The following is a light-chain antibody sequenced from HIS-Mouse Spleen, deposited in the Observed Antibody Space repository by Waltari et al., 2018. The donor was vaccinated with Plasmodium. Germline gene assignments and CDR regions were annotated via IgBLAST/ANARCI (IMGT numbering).Light chain of an antibody. CDR1: QSVSIN. Sequence: EIVMTQSPAPLSVSPGERATLSCRASQSVSINLAWYQQKPGQATRLRIYGASTRATGIPARCSGSGSGTEFTLTISSLQSEDFAVYYCQKYNNWSFTFGPGTKVDIK. J-gene: IGKJ3*01. V-gene: IGKV3-15*01. CDR3: QKYNNWSFT. CDR2: GAS.